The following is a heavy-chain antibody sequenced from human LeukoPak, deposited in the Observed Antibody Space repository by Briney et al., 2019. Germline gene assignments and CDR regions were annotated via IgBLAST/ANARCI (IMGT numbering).Heavy chain of an antibody. V-gene: IGHV1-2*02. Sequence: ASVKVSFKSSGYMFISYYLHWVRQAPGQGPEGMGYINPNRAGTDYAQKFKGRVTMTRDTSITTAYMELSRLTSDDTAVYYCARAPDGSGTFNSIYYNFNMDVWGQGTTVTVSS. CDR3: ARAPDGSGTFNSIYYNFNMDV. CDR2: INPNRAGT. CDR1: GYMFISYY. J-gene: IGHJ6*03. D-gene: IGHD3-10*01.